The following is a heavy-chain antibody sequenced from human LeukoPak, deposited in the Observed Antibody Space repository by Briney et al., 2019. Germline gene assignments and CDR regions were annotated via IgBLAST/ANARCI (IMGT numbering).Heavy chain of an antibody. J-gene: IGHJ4*02. V-gene: IGHV4-38-2*02. Sequence: SETLSLTCTVSGYSISSGYYWGWIRQPPGKGLEWIGSIYHSGSTSYNPSLKSRVTISVDTSKNQFSLTLSSVTAADTAVYFCARYCSSTSCIFMGVDYWGQGSLVTVSS. CDR3: ARYCSSTSCIFMGVDY. D-gene: IGHD2-2*01. CDR2: IYHSGST. CDR1: GYSISSGYY.